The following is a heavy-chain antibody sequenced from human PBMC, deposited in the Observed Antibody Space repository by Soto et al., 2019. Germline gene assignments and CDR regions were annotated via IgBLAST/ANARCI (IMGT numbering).Heavy chain of an antibody. CDR3: AYSSGWWRLDV. CDR2: KHHSGST. V-gene: IGHV4-4*02. CDR1: GGSINNGYW. Sequence: QVHLQESGPGLVKPSGTLSLTCGVSGGSINNGYWWTWVRQPPGKGLEWIGEKHHSGSTNYNLSLQRRVSISLDKSKNQFSLILSSVTAADPAVYYCAYSSGWWRLDVWGQGTTVTVSS. D-gene: IGHD6-19*01. J-gene: IGHJ6*02.